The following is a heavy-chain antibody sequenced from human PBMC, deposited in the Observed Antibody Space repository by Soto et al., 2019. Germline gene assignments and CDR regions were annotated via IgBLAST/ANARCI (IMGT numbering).Heavy chain of an antibody. Sequence: SETLSLTCSVSGGSISSGGYSWSWIRQPPGKGLEWIGYIYHSGSTYYNPSLKSRVTISVDRSKNQFSLKLSSVTAADTAVYYCARAVRGYSYGYCDYWGQGTRGTVSS. V-gene: IGHV4-30-2*01. CDR1: GGSISSGGYS. D-gene: IGHD5-18*01. CDR3: ARAVRGYSYGYCDY. CDR2: IYHSGST. J-gene: IGHJ4*02.